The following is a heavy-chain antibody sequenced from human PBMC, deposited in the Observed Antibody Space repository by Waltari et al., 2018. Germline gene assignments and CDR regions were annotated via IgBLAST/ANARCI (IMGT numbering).Heavy chain of an antibody. V-gene: IGHV1-69*04. CDR3: ARVDGYL. CDR2: IIPILGIA. J-gene: IGHJ5*02. CDR1: GGPFSSYA. Sequence: QVQLVQSGAEVKKPGSSVKVSCKASGGPFSSYAIRWVRQAPGQGLEWMGRIIPILGIANYAQKFQGRATITADKSTSTAYMELSSLRSEDTAVYYCARVDGYLWGQGTLVTVSS.